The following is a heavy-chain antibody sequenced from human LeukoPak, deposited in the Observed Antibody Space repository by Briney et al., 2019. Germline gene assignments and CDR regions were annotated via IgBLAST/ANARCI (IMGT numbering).Heavy chain of an antibody. Sequence: GGSLRLSCSASGFTFSDYAMHWVRQAPGRGLQFVSAISSSGDYTSYSDSVKGRFTISRDNSKNTPHLQMSSLRPEDTAVYFCVKRGRTSDYAYDYWGQGSLVTVSS. V-gene: IGHV3-64D*06. CDR1: GFTFSDYA. J-gene: IGHJ4*02. CDR2: ISSSGDYT. D-gene: IGHD4-17*01. CDR3: VKRGRTSDYAYDY.